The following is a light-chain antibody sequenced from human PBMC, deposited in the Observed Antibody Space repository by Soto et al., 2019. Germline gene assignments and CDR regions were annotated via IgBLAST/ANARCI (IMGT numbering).Light chain of an antibody. Sequence: DIQMTQSPFSLSAPVGDRVTITCRASQSISNYLNWYQQKQGKAPKLLIYAASTLQSGVPSRFSGSGSGTDFILTISSLQPEDSATYYCQQSHGTPIIFGQGTRLDIK. CDR1: QSISNY. CDR3: QQSHGTPII. V-gene: IGKV1-39*01. CDR2: AAS. J-gene: IGKJ5*01.